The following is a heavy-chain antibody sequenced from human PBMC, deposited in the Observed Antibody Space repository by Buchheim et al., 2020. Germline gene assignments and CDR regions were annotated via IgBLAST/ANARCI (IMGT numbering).Heavy chain of an antibody. V-gene: IGHV4-59*01. Sequence: QVQLQESGPGLVKPSETLSLTCTVSGGSISSYYWSWIRQPPGKGLEWIGYIDYSGSTNYSPPLERRVTISVDTSKNQFSLKLRSVTAADTAVHYCAKDLREVTSTGRPSNWFDPWGQGTL. CDR1: GGSISSYY. D-gene: IGHD1-1*01. CDR2: IDYSGST. J-gene: IGHJ5*02. CDR3: AKDLREVTSTGRPSNWFDP.